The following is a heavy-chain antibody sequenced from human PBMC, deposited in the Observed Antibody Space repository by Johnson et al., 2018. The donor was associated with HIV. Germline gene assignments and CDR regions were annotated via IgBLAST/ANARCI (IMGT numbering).Heavy chain of an antibody. CDR2: ISYDGSNK. J-gene: IGHJ3*02. CDR3: AKAGGIAAAGAFDI. Sequence: QVQLVESGGGLVQPGRSLRLSCAASGFTFDDYAMHWVRQAPGKGLEWVAVISYDGSNKYYADSVKGRFTISRDNSKNTLYLQMNSLRAEDTAVYYCAKAGGIAAAGAFDIWGQGTMVTVSS. D-gene: IGHD6-13*01. CDR1: GFTFDDYA. V-gene: IGHV3-30-3*01.